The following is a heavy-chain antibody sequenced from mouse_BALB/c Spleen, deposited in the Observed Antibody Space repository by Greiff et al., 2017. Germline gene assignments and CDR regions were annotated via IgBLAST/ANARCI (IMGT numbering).Heavy chain of an antibody. CDR1: GFTFSNYW. Sequence: EVKLVESGGGLVQPGGSMKLSCVASGFTFSNYWMNWVRQSPEKGLEWVAEIRLKSNNYATHYAVSVKGRFTISRADPKSSVYLQMNNLRAEATDIYYCTRRHYYAMDYWGQGTSVTVSS. CDR3: TRRHYYAMDY. CDR2: IRLKSNNYAT. V-gene: IGHV6-6*02. J-gene: IGHJ4*01.